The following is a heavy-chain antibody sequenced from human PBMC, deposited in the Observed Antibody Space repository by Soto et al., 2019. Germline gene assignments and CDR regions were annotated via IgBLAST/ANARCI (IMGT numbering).Heavy chain of an antibody. V-gene: IGHV3-30-3*01. CDR3: ARAGCDGGSCYTLVGLRYGMDV. CDR1: GFTFSSYA. D-gene: IGHD2-15*01. J-gene: IGHJ6*02. Sequence: QVQLVESGGGVVQPGRSLRLSCAASGFTFSSYAMHWVRQAPGKGLEWVAVISYDGSNKYYADSVKGRVTISRDNSKNTLYLQMNGLSAEDTAVYYCARAGCDGGSCYTLVGLRYGMDVWGQGTTVTVSS. CDR2: ISYDGSNK.